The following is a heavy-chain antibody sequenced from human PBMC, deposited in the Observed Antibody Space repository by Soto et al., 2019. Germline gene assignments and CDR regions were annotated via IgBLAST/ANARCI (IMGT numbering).Heavy chain of an antibody. Sequence: QVQLQESGPGLVKPSGTLSLTCAVSGDSISNSRWWTLVRQPPGQGLEWIGDIFHSGDTNYNPSLKSRVFISVDKSQTQFSLKVSSVTAADTAVYYCAYSTGWYRHDVWGQGTLVTVSS. D-gene: IGHD6-19*01. CDR1: GDSISNSRW. V-gene: IGHV4-4*02. J-gene: IGHJ3*01. CDR2: IFHSGDT. CDR3: AYSTGWYRHDV.